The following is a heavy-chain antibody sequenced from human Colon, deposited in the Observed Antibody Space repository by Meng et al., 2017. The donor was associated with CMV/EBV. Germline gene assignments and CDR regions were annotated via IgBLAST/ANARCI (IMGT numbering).Heavy chain of an antibody. CDR2: INHDGTYI. CDR3: VRENGPDASRGNRFDP. Sequence: GGSLRLSCAASGFAFSGYWMHWARQAPGKGLVWVSRINHDGTYIIYADSVKGRFTASRDNAKNTLYLQMNTLRAEDTAVYYCVRENGPDASRGNRFDPWGQGTLVTVSS. V-gene: IGHV3-74*01. J-gene: IGHJ5*02. CDR1: GFAFSGYW. D-gene: IGHD1-14*01.